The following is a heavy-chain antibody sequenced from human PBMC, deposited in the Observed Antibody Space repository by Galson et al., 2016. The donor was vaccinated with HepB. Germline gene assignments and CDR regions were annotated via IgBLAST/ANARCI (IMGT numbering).Heavy chain of an antibody. Sequence: DSVKGRFTISRDNAKNSLYLQMSSPRAEDTAVYFCARDGSIFDYWGQGTLVTVSS. V-gene: IGHV3-7*01. D-gene: IGHD2/OR15-2a*01. J-gene: IGHJ4*02. CDR3: ARDGSIFDY.